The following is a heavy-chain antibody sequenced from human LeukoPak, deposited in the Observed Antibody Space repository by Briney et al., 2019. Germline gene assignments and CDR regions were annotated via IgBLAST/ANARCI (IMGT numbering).Heavy chain of an antibody. D-gene: IGHD6-6*01. J-gene: IGHJ4*02. CDR2: INHSGST. CDR1: GGSFSGYY. V-gene: IGHV4-34*01. CDR3: ARDRSAKYYFDY. Sequence: SETLSLTCSVYGGSFSGYYWSWIRQPPGKGLEWIGEINHSGSTNYNPSLKSRVTISVDTSKNQFSLKLSSVTAADTAVYYCARDRSAKYYFDYWGQGTLVTVSS.